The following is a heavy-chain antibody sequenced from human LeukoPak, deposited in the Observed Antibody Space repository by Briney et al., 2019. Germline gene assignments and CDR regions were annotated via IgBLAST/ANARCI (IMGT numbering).Heavy chain of an antibody. J-gene: IGHJ4*02. Sequence: GASLKISSKGSGYSFTSYWIGWVRQMPGKRLEWMGIIYRGDSDTRYSPSFQGQVTISADKSISTAYLQWSSLKASDTAMYYFARQNLDTAMVTIDYWGQGTLVTVSS. D-gene: IGHD5-18*01. CDR2: IYRGDSDT. CDR3: ARQNLDTAMVTIDY. CDR1: GYSFTSYW. V-gene: IGHV5-51*01.